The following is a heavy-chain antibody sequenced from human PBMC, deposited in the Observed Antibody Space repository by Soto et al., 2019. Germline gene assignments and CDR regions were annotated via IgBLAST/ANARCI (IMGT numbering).Heavy chain of an antibody. CDR1: GFTFSNFW. Sequence: EVQLVESGGGLVQPGGSLRLSCAASGFTFSNFWMTWVRQAPGKGLEWVANIHPDGGAKYYVDSVKGRFTISRDNPKNSLYLQMDSLRADDTAVYFCARDHTSSWSTSDGWGQGTLVTVSS. V-gene: IGHV3-7*01. CDR2: IHPDGGAK. J-gene: IGHJ4*02. D-gene: IGHD6-13*01. CDR3: ARDHTSSWSTSDG.